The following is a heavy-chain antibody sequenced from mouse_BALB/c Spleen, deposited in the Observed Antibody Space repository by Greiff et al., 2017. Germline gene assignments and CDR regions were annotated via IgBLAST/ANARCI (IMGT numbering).Heavy chain of an antibody. V-gene: IGHV1-82*01. CDR1: GYAFSSSW. J-gene: IGHJ2*01. Sequence: VQLQQSGPELVKPGASVKISCKASGYAFSSSWMNWVKQRPGQGLEWIGRIYPGDGDTNYNGKFKGKATLTADKSSSTAYMQLSSLTSVDSAVYFCARTYDGYYVDYWGQGTTLTVSS. CDR2: IYPGDGDT. CDR3: ARTYDGYYVDY. D-gene: IGHD2-3*01.